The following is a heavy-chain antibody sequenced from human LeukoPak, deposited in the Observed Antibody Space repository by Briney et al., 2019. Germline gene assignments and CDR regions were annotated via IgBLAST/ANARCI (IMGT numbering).Heavy chain of an antibody. J-gene: IGHJ4*02. Sequence: GGSLILSCAASGLTVSSNYMSWVRQAPGKGLEWVSVIYAGGTTYHADSVKGRFTFSRDNSKNTLYLQMNSLRAEDTAVYYCARELYNYGVYWGQGTQVTVSS. D-gene: IGHD5-18*01. CDR1: GLTVSSNY. CDR3: ARELYNYGVY. CDR2: IYAGGTT. V-gene: IGHV3-53*01.